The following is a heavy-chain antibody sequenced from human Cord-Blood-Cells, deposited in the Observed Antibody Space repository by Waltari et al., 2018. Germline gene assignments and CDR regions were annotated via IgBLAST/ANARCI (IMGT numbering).Heavy chain of an antibody. Sequence: EVQLVESGGGLVQPGGSLRLSCAASGFTFSSYWMSWVRQAPGKGREGGANIKQDGSGKYDVDAVKGRFTICRDNAKNSLYLQMNSLRAEDTAVYYCARDPEDGSFDYWGQGTLVTVSS. V-gene: IGHV3-7*01. CDR2: IKQDGSGK. CDR3: ARDPEDGSFDY. CDR1: GFTFSSYW. D-gene: IGHD3-10*01. J-gene: IGHJ4*02.